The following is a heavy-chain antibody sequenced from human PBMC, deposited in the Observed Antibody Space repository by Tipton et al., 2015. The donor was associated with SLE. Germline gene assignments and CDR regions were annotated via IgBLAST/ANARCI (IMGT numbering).Heavy chain of an antibody. Sequence: SLRLSCAASGFTFSDYYMSWIRQAPGKGLEWVSYISSSSSTIYYADSVKGRFTISRDNAKNSLYLQMNSLRDEDTAVYYCAREGSSGWSGSFDFWGQGTLVTVSS. D-gene: IGHD6-19*01. V-gene: IGHV3-11*04. CDR3: AREGSSGWSGSFDF. CDR1: GFTFSDYY. J-gene: IGHJ4*02. CDR2: ISSSSSTI.